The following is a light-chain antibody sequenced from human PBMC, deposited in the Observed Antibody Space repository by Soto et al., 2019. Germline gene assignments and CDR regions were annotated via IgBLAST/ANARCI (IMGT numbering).Light chain of an antibody. V-gene: IGKV3-20*01. J-gene: IGKJ2*01. CDR2: AAS. CDR3: QQYGSSPPYT. CDR1: QNVGRNY. Sequence: EIVLTQSPGTLSLSPGERATLSCRASQNVGRNYVAWYQQKPGQAPRLLIFAASGRVTGIPDRFSGSGSGTDFTLTITRLEPEDFALYFRQQYGSSPPYTFGQGTTLEIK.